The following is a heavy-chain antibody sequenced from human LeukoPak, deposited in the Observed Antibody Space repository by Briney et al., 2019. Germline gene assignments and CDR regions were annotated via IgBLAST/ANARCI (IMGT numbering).Heavy chain of an antibody. J-gene: IGHJ4*02. CDR1: GFTFDDYG. CDR3: ARERYYYDSSGYYYGGTTPDY. CDR2: INWNGGST. D-gene: IGHD3-22*01. Sequence: PWGSLRLSCAASGFTFDDYGMSWVRQAPGKGLEWVSGINWNGGSTGYADSVKGRFTISRDNAKNSLYLQMNSLRAEDTALYYCARERYYYDSSGYYYGGTTPDYWGQGTLVTVSS. V-gene: IGHV3-20*04.